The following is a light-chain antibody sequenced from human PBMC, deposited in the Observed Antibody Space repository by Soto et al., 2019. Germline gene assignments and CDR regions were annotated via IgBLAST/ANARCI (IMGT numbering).Light chain of an antibody. CDR2: AAS. Sequence: DIQMTQSPSSLSVSVGDRVTITCRASQTIDTYLNWYEQKPGKAPKLLIYAASTLQSGVPSRFSGGGSGTDFTLTISSLQPEVFGTYYCQQSYTSPVTFGGGTRVEIK. V-gene: IGKV1-39*01. CDR1: QTIDTY. J-gene: IGKJ4*01. CDR3: QQSYTSPVT.